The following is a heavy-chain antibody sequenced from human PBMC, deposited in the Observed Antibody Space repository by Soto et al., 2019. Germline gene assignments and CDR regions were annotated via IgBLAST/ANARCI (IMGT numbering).Heavy chain of an antibody. D-gene: IGHD5-18*01. CDR2: ISWNSGSI. J-gene: IGHJ4*02. Sequence: GGSLRLSCAASGFTFDDNAMHWVRQAPGKGLEWVSCISWNSGSIGYADSVKGRFTISRDNAKNSLYLQMNSLRAEDTALYYCAKLSGYGYEDYWGQGTLVTVSS. CDR1: GFTFDDNA. CDR3: AKLSGYGYEDY. V-gene: IGHV3-9*01.